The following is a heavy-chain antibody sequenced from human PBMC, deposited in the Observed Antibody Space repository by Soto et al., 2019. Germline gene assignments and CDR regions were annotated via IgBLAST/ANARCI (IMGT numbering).Heavy chain of an antibody. V-gene: IGHV3-74*01. D-gene: IGHD3-3*01. CDR1: GFTFSRYW. Sequence: EVQLVESGGGLVQPGGSLRLSCAASGFTFSRYWMHWVRQAPGEGLVWVSRIDSYGSATSQVDSVEGRFTISRENAKNMLYLQMNSLRAEDTAVYYCARGWVEGLSRQPPTDYWGQGTLVTVSS. CDR2: IDSYGSAT. CDR3: ARGWVEGLSRQPPTDY. J-gene: IGHJ4*02.